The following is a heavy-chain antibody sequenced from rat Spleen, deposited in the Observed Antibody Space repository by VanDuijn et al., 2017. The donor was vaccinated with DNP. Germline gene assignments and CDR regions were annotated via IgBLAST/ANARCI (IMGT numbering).Heavy chain of an antibody. J-gene: IGHJ1*01. D-gene: IGHD1-4*01. Sequence: QVQLRQSGAEPAKPGSSVKISCKASGYTFTTYYMTWIKQTTGQGLEYLGYINTGSGGTNYNEKFRGKATLTVDTSSNTAFMQLSSLTPDDSAVYYCARRRLPYWYFDFWGPGTIVTVSS. CDR2: INTGSGGT. CDR3: ARRRLPYWYFDF. V-gene: IGHV1-43*01. CDR1: GYTFTTYY.